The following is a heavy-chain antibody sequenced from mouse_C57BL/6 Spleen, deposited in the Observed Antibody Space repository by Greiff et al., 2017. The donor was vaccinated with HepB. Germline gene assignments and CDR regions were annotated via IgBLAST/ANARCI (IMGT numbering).Heavy chain of an antibody. CDR2: INPNNGGT. CDR1: GYTFTDYN. J-gene: IGHJ1*03. D-gene: IGHD3-3*01. CDR3: ARGAGRGPSWYFDV. Sequence: EVKLVESGPELVKPGASVKMSCKASGYTFTDYNMHWVKQSHGKSLEWIGYINPNNGGTSYNQKFKGKATLTVNKSSSTAYMELRSLTSEDSAVYYCARGAGRGPSWYFDVWGTGTTVTVSS. V-gene: IGHV1-22*01.